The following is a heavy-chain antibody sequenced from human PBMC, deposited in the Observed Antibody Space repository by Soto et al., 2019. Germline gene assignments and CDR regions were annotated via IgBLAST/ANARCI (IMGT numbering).Heavy chain of an antibody. D-gene: IGHD3-22*01. CDR2: TWSGGRGE. V-gene: IGHV3-33*06. CDR3: AKDDDTSSHYSLLDF. Sequence: QVPLVESGGGVVQPGTSLRLSCAASGFAFSYHGIHWVRQAPGKGLEWVAVTWSGGRGEYYADSVRGRFTISRDNSKTTVYLQMNSLRVEDTAVYYCAKDDDTSSHYSLLDFRGQGTLVTVSS. CDR1: GFAFSYHG. J-gene: IGHJ4*02.